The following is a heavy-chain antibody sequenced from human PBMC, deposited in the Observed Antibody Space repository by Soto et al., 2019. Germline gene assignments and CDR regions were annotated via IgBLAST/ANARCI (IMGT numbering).Heavy chain of an antibody. V-gene: IGHV3-21*01. CDR1: GFTFSSYS. J-gene: IGHJ6*02. CDR3: ARLLADYCGMDV. Sequence: EVQLVESGGGLVKPGGSLRLSCAASGFTFSSYSMNWVRQAPGKGLEWVSSISSSSSYIYYADSVKGRFTISRDNAKNSLYLQMNSLRAEDTAVYYCARLLADYCGMDVWGQGTTVTVSS. CDR2: ISSSSSYI.